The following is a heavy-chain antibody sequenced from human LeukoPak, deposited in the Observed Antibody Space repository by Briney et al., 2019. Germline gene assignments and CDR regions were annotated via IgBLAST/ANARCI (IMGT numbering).Heavy chain of an antibody. CDR1: GFTFSSYG. J-gene: IGHJ6*03. V-gene: IGHV3-30*02. CDR2: IRYDGSNK. CDR3: ARDHTGYEYGSFSYHYQYMDV. Sequence: GGSLRLSCAASGFTFSSYGMHWVRQAPGKGLEWVAFIRYDGSNKYYADSVKGRFTISRDNAKNSTYLQMNSLRADDTAVYYCARDHTGYEYGSFSYHYQYMDVWGKGTTVTVSS. D-gene: IGHD5-12*01.